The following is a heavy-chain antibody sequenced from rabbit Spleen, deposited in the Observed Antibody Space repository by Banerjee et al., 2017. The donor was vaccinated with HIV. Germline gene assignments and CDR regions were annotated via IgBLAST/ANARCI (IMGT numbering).Heavy chain of an antibody. D-gene: IGHD1-1*01. CDR1: GFSLSNNYV. CDR3: ARDLVAVIGWNFNL. V-gene: IGHV1S45*01. Sequence: QEQLEESGGDLVKPEGSLTLTCTASGFSLSNNYVMCWVRQAPGKGLEWIACINTSSGNTVYATWAKGRFTISKTSWTTVTLQMTSLTAADTASYFCARDLVAVIGWNFNLWGQGTLVTVS. J-gene: IGHJ4*01. CDR2: INTSSGNT.